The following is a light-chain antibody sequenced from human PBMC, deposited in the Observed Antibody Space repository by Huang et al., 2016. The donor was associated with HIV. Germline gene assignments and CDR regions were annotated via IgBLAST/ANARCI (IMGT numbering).Light chain of an antibody. Sequence: DIVMVKSPASLSVTPGEAASITCRSSQSLLHSIGHNYLDWYWQNPGQSPQLLIYLGSIRDTGVPNRFSGSGSGNDFTLRNNRGDACDVDIYYCMHGLQTWTFGQGTKVEIK. CDR2: LGS. CDR1: QSLLHSIGHNY. CDR3: MHGLQTWT. J-gene: IGKJ1*01. V-gene: IGKV2-28*01.